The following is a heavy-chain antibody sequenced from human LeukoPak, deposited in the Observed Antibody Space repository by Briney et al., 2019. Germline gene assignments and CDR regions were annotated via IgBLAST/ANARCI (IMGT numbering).Heavy chain of an antibody. J-gene: IGHJ4*02. CDR2: ISSSSSTI. V-gene: IGHV3-48*04. D-gene: IGHD3-10*01. Sequence: GGSLRLSCAASGFTFSTYWMTWVRQAPGKGLEWVSYISSSSSTIYYADSVKGRFTISRDNAKNSLYLQMNSLRAEDTAVYYCARDFHLYGSGSYSDYWGQGTLVTVSS. CDR3: ARDFHLYGSGSYSDY. CDR1: GFTFSTYW.